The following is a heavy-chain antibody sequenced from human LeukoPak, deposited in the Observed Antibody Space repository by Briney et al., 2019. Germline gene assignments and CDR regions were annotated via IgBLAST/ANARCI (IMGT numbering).Heavy chain of an antibody. V-gene: IGHV3-74*01. CDR3: VRDTYYNGMDV. Sequence: GGSLRLSCAASGFTFSSYWMHWVRQAPGKGLVWVSRINTDGSSTTYADSVKGRFTISRDNAKNTLYLQMNSLRAEDTAVYYCVRDTYYNGMDVWGQGTTVTVSS. CDR2: INTDGSST. J-gene: IGHJ6*02. CDR1: GFTFSSYW.